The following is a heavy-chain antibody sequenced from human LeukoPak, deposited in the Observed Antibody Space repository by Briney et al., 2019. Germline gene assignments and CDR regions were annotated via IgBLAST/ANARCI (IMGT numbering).Heavy chain of an antibody. CDR2: ISYDGSNK. J-gene: IGHJ4*02. V-gene: IGHV3-30*18. D-gene: IGHD6-19*01. CDR1: GFTFSSYG. CDR3: AKTPPYSSGWYVDY. Sequence: GRSLRLSCAASGFTFSSYGMHWVRQAPGKGLEWVGVISYDGSNKYYADSVKGRFTISRDNTKNTLYLQMNSLRAADTAVYYCAKTPPYSSGWYVDYWGQGTLVTVSS.